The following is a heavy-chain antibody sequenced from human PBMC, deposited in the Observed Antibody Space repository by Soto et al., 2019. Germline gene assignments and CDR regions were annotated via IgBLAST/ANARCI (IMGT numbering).Heavy chain of an antibody. J-gene: IGHJ4*02. CDR3: ARDGSSGWYVDY. D-gene: IGHD6-19*01. CDR2: MNPNSGNT. Sequence: QVQLVQSGAEVKKPGASVKVSCKASGYTFTSYDINWVRQATGRGLEWMGWMNPNSGNTGYAQRCQGRVTMTRNTSTGSAYMGLSSLRSEDTAVYYCARDGSSGWYVDYWGQGTLVNVSS. CDR1: GYTFTSYD. V-gene: IGHV1-8*01.